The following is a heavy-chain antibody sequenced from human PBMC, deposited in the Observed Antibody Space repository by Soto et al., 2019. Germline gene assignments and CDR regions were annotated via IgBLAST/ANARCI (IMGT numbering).Heavy chain of an antibody. CDR3: ASPHYDILTGYVY. J-gene: IGHJ4*02. V-gene: IGHV1-69*02. CDR1: GGTFSSYT. D-gene: IGHD3-9*01. CDR2: IIPILGIA. Sequence: QVQLVQSGAEVKKPGSSVKVSCKASGGTFSSYTISWVRQAPGQGLEWMGRIIPILGIANYAQKFQGRVTITADKSTSTAYMELSSLRSEDTAVYYCASPHYDILTGYVYWGQGTLVTASS.